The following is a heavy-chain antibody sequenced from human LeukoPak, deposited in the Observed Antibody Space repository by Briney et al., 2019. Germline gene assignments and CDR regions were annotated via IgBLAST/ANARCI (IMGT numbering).Heavy chain of an antibody. CDR1: GFTVSSNY. D-gene: IGHD1-26*01. J-gene: IGHJ4*02. CDR3: ARSSVGATHFDY. Sequence: PGGSLRLSCAASGFTVSSNYMSWVRQAPGKGLEWVSVIYSGGSTYYADSVKGRLTISRDNSKNTLYLQMNSLRAEDTAVYYCARSSVGATHFDYWGQGTLVTVSS. V-gene: IGHV3-66*01. CDR2: IYSGGST.